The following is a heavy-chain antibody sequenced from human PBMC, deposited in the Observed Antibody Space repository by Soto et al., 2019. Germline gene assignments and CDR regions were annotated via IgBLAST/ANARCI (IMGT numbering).Heavy chain of an antibody. Sequence: QVQLVQSGAEVKKPGSSVKVSCKASGGTFSSYAISWVRPAPGQGLEWMGGIIPIFGTANYAQKFQGRVTITADESSSTAYMKLSSLRSEDTAVYYCARHVPAAGYYYGMDVWGQGTTVTVSS. CDR1: GGTFSSYA. CDR3: ARHVPAAGYYYGMDV. J-gene: IGHJ6*02. CDR2: IIPIFGTA. D-gene: IGHD2-2*01. V-gene: IGHV1-69*12.